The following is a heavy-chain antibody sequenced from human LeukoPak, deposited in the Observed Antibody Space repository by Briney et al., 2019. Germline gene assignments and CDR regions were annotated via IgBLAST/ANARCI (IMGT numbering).Heavy chain of an antibody. J-gene: IGHJ4*02. D-gene: IGHD6-19*01. CDR3: ARGVAVAGAFVY. CDR2: IHYSGST. CDR1: GGSISSYY. Sequence: SETLSLTCTVSGGSISSYYWSWIRQPPGKGLEWIGYIHYSGSTNYNPSLKSRVTISLDTSKTQFSLKLSSVTAADTAVYYCARGVAVAGAFVYWGQGTLVTVSP. V-gene: IGHV4-59*01.